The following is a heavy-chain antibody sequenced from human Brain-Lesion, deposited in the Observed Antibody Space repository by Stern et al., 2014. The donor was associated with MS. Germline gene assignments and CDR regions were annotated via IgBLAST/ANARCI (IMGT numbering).Heavy chain of an antibody. J-gene: IGHJ4*02. CDR2: ISYDGSDK. CDR1: GFTFSYHA. D-gene: IGHD4-17*01. CDR3: ARGGAVTTSDYSLAY. V-gene: IGHV3-30*01. Sequence: MQLVESGGGVVQPGRSLRLSCAASGFTFSYHAMHWVRQAPGKGLEWVALISYDGSDKNDADSVKGRFTISRDNSRNTLDLQMNSLRVDDTAVYYCARGGAVTTSDYSLAYWGQGILVTVSS.